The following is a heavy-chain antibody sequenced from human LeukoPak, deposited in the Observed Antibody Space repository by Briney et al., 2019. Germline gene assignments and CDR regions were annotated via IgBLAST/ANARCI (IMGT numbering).Heavy chain of an antibody. CDR2: MNPNSGNT. Sequence: ASVKVSCKASGYTFTSYGINWVRQATGQGLEWMGWMNPNSGNTGYAQKFQGRVTMTRNTSISTAYMELSSLRSEDTAVYYCARESSSSWSQSGPDVWGQGTTVTVSS. D-gene: IGHD6-13*01. V-gene: IGHV1-8*02. CDR1: GYTFTSYG. CDR3: ARESSSSWSQSGPDV. J-gene: IGHJ6*02.